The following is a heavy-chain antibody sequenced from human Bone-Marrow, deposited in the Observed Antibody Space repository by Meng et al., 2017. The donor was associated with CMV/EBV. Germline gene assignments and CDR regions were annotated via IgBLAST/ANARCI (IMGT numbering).Heavy chain of an antibody. J-gene: IGHJ4*02. CDR2: ISGFDGHT. Sequence: ASVKVSCKASGYRFTSYGISWVRQAPGQGLEWMGWISGFDGHTNDAQQFQGRVTMTIDTPTSTAYMELRSLRSDDTAVYYCAREASAAFDYWGQGTLVTVSS. CDR3: AREASAAFDY. CDR1: GYRFTSYG. V-gene: IGHV1-18*01. D-gene: IGHD6-13*01.